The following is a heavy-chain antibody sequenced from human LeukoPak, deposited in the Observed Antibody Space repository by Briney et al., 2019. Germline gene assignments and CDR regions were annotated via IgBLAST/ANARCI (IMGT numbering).Heavy chain of an antibody. J-gene: IGHJ4*02. CDR1: GGSISSGGYS. CDR2: INHSGST. Sequence: SETLSLTCAVSGGSISSGGYSWSWIRQPPGKGLEWIGEINHSGSTNYNPSLKSRVTISVDTSKNQFSLKLSSVTAADTAVYYCARGPLYYFDYWGQGTLVTVSS. V-gene: IGHV4-30-2*01. CDR3: ARGPLYYFDY.